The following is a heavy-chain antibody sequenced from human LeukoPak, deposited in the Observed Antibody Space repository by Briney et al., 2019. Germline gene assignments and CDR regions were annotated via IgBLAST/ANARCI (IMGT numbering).Heavy chain of an antibody. Sequence: GGSLRLSCAASGFTFSSYSMNWFRQAPGKGLEWVSSISSSSSYIYYADSVKGRFTISRDNAKNSLYLQMNSLRAEDTAVYYCARVAAIFGVVITRIDYWGQGTLVTVSS. CDR1: GFTFSSYS. CDR3: ARVAAIFGVVITRIDY. D-gene: IGHD3-3*01. J-gene: IGHJ4*02. CDR2: ISSSSSYI. V-gene: IGHV3-21*01.